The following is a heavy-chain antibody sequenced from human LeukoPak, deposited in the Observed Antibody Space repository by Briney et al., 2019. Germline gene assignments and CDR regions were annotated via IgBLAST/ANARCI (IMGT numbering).Heavy chain of an antibody. CDR2: ISGSGGST. Sequence: GGSLRLSCAASGFTFSSYAIGWVRQPPGKGLEWVSAISGSGGSTYYADSVKGRITISRDNSKNTLYLQMNSLRAEDTAVYYCAARGYSYGTSFDYWGQGTLVTVSS. D-gene: IGHD5-18*01. V-gene: IGHV3-23*01. J-gene: IGHJ4*02. CDR1: GFTFSSYA. CDR3: AARGYSYGTSFDY.